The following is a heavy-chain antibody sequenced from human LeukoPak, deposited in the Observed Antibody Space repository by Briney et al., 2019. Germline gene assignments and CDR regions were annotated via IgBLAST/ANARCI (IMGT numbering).Heavy chain of an antibody. V-gene: IGHV3-7*01. CDR3: ARDGGVSGYDLLDY. J-gene: IGHJ4*02. CDR1: GFTFSSFW. Sequence: GSLRLSCAASGFTFSSFWMTWVRQAPGKGLEWVANINQDGSEKYYVDSVKGRFTISRDNAKNSVYLQMNSLRAEDTAVYYCARDGGVSGYDLLDYWGQGTLVTVSS. CDR2: INQDGSEK. D-gene: IGHD5-12*01.